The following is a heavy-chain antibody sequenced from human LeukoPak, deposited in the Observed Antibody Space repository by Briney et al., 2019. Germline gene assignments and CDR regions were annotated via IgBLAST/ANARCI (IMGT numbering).Heavy chain of an antibody. J-gene: IGHJ4*02. Sequence: SETLSLTCTVSGASISSGNYYWSWIRQPAGKGLEWIGRIYTSGSTTYNPPLQSRVTISADTSRNRVSLRLYSVAAADSAMYYCARESDLSNYDRTDYWGQGTLVTVSS. D-gene: IGHD4/OR15-4a*01. CDR1: GASISSGNYY. CDR2: IYTSGST. CDR3: ARESDLSNYDRTDY. V-gene: IGHV4-61*02.